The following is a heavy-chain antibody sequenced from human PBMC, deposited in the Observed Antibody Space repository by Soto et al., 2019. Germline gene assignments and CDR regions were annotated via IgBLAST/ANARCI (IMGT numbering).Heavy chain of an antibody. D-gene: IGHD2-15*01. V-gene: IGHV3-15*01. Sequence: GPFLRPPCLSPQLSSGHARMSWLRKAKGKGVDRVGRIKGKSDGGTTEYAAPVRGRFTISRDDSKNTLYLQMNSLKTADTAVYYCTTELLRIAPVVASIAYSTPCRQG. CDR2: IKGKSDGGTT. CDR1: QLSSGHAR. CDR3: TTELLRIAPVVASIAYSTP. J-gene: IGHJ5*02.